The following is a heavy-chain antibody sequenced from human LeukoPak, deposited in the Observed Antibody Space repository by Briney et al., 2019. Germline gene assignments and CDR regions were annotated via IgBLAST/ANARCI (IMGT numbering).Heavy chain of an antibody. CDR3: ARDRGGFNWFDP. V-gene: IGHV3-33*01. CDR2: TWYDGSNK. Sequence: GGSLRLSCAASGFTFSSYGMHWVRQAPGKGLEWVAVTWYDGSNKYYADSVKGRFTISRDNSKNTLYLQMNSLRAEDTAVYYCARDRGGFNWFDPWGQGTLVTVSS. J-gene: IGHJ5*02. D-gene: IGHD3-10*01. CDR1: GFTFSSYG.